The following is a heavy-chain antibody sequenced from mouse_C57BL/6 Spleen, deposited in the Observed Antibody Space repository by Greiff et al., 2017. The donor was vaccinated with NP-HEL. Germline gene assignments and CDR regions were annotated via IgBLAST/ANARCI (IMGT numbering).Heavy chain of an antibody. J-gene: IGHJ4*01. CDR2: INPGSGGT. Sequence: QVQLKESGAELVRPGTSVKVSCKASGYAFTNYLIEWVKQRPGQGLEWVGVINPGSGGTNYNEKFKGKATLTADKSSSTAYMQLSSLTSEDSAVYFCAKSLKLFYAMDYWGQGTSVTVSS. D-gene: IGHD1-3*01. V-gene: IGHV1-54*01. CDR3: AKSLKLFYAMDY. CDR1: GYAFTNYL.